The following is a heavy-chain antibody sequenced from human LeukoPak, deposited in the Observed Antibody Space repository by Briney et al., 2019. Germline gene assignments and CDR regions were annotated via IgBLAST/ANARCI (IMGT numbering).Heavy chain of an antibody. Sequence: SETLSLTCTVSGGSISSYYWSWIRQPPGKGLEWIGYIYTSGSTSYNPPLKSRVTISVDTSKNQFSLKLSSVTAADTAVYYCARSHPSITIFGVVIPSHFDYWGQGTLVTVSS. CDR1: GGSISSYY. D-gene: IGHD3-3*01. V-gene: IGHV4-4*09. J-gene: IGHJ4*02. CDR2: IYTSGST. CDR3: ARSHPSITIFGVVIPSHFDY.